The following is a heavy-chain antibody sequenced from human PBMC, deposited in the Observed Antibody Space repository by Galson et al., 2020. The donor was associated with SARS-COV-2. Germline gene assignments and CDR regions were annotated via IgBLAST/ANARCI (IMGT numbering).Heavy chain of an antibody. Sequence: HGESLKIYCKGSGYSFTSYWIGWVRQMPGNGLEWVGIIYHGDSDTRYSPSFQGQVTISADKSISTAYLQWSSLKASDTAMYYCARRAVGSASTTEYWYFDLWGRGTLVTVSS. J-gene: IGHJ2*01. CDR1: GYSFTSYW. V-gene: IGHV5-51*01. CDR2: IYHGDSDT. CDR3: ARRAVGSASTTEYWYFDL. D-gene: IGHD1-1*01.